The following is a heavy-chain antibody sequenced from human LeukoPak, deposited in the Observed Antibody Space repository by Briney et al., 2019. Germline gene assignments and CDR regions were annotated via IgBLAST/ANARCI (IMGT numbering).Heavy chain of an antibody. D-gene: IGHD3-22*01. J-gene: IGHJ4*02. CDR2: INHSGST. V-gene: IGHV4-34*01. CDR3: ARAHHCYDSSGYTY. CDR1: GGSFSGYY. Sequence: SETLSLTCAVYGGSFSGYYWSWIRQPPGKGLEWIGEINHSGSTNYNPSLKSRVTISVDTSKNQFSLKLSSVAAADTAVYYCARAHHCYDSSGYTYWGQGTLVTVSS.